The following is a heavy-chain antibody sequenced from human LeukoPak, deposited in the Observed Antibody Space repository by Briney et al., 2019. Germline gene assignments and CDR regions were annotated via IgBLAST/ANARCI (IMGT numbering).Heavy chain of an antibody. CDR1: GGSISSYY. V-gene: IGHV4-59*01. D-gene: IGHD2-15*01. Sequence: KPSETLSLTCTVSGGSISSYYWSWIRQPPGKGLEWIGYIYHSGSTNYNPSLKSRVTISVDTSKNQFSLKLSSVTAADTAVYYCARDGLYCSGGSCYSWFDPWGQGTLVTVSS. CDR2: IYHSGST. CDR3: ARDGLYCSGGSCYSWFDP. J-gene: IGHJ5*02.